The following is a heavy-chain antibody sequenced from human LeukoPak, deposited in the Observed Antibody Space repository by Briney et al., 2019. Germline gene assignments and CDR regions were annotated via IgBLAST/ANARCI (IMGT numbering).Heavy chain of an antibody. CDR2: SYYSGRI. Sequence: TETLLQAFPIPARSIISYYWTSIRQPPAKGQGRIAYSYYSGRINYNLSLKSRDTIAVDTSKNVFCLKLPSVTAADTVVQYCAGGPIGCCSSAGCRFDNWGQGTLVTVSS. CDR3: AGGPIGCCSSAGCRFDN. CDR1: ARSIISYY. V-gene: IGHV4-59*12. J-gene: IGHJ4*02. D-gene: IGHD2-2*03.